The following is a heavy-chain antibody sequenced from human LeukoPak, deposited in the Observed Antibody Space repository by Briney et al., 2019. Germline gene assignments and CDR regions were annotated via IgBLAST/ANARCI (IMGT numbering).Heavy chain of an antibody. CDR1: GGSISSSSYY. V-gene: IGHV4-39*07. D-gene: IGHD3-9*01. Sequence: SETLSLTCTVSGGSISSSSYYWGWIRQPPGEGLEWIGSIYYSGSTYYNPSLKSRVTISVDTSKNRFSLKLSSVTAADTAVYYCARVNDILTGFDYWGQGTLVTVSS. CDR2: IYYSGST. J-gene: IGHJ4*02. CDR3: ARVNDILTGFDY.